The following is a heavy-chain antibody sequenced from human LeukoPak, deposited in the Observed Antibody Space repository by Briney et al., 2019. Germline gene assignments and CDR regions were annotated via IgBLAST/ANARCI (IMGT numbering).Heavy chain of an antibody. CDR2: IYSGGKT. Sequence: GGSLRLSCAASGFTVSSNYMSWVRQAPGKGLEWVSIIYSGGKTYYADSVKGRFTISRDDSKNTLYLQMNSLRAEDTAVYYCATQYGSGSYEFDYWGQGTLVTVSS. D-gene: IGHD3-10*01. CDR3: ATQYGSGSYEFDY. CDR1: GFTVSSNY. J-gene: IGHJ4*02. V-gene: IGHV3-53*01.